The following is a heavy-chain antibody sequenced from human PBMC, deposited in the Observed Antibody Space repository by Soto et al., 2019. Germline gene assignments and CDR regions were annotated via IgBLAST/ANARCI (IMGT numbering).Heavy chain of an antibody. J-gene: IGHJ6*03. CDR2: ISSSSSTI. CDR3: ARTTAAAHYYYYYYMDV. V-gene: IGHV3-48*01. D-gene: IGHD2-15*01. Sequence: EVQLVESGGGLVQPGGSLRLSCAASGFTFSSYSMNWFRQAPGKGLEWVSYISSSSSTIYYADSVKGRFTISRDNAKNSLYLQMNSLRAEDTAVYYCARTTAAAHYYYYYYMDVWGKGTTVTVSS. CDR1: GFTFSSYS.